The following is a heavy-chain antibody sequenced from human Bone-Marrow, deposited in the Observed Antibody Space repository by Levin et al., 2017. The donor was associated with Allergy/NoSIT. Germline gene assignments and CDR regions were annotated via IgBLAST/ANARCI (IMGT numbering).Heavy chain of an antibody. CDR2: ISGSGSST. CDR1: GFTFNSYA. CDR3: AKGAGWVAGAVALI. Sequence: LSLTCAASGFTFNSYALSWVRQAPGKGLEWVSAISGSGSSTYYADSVKGRFTISRDNSKTTLYLQMNSLRAEDSAVYYCAKGAGWVAGAVALIWGQGTLVTVSS. J-gene: IGHJ4*02. V-gene: IGHV3-23*01. D-gene: IGHD6-19*01.